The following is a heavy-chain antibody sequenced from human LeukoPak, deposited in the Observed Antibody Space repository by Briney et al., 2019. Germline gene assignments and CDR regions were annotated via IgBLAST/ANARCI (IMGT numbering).Heavy chain of an antibody. CDR2: IYYSGST. CDR3: ARSAVRYFDWSHYYYYGMDV. Sequence: SETLSLTCTVSGGSISSSSYYWGWIRQPPGKGLEWIGSIYYSGSTYYNPSLKSRVTISVDTSKNQFSLKLSSVTAADTAVYYCARSAVRYFDWSHYYYYGMDVWGQGTTVTVSS. J-gene: IGHJ6*02. D-gene: IGHD3-9*01. CDR1: GGSISSSSYY. V-gene: IGHV4-39*01.